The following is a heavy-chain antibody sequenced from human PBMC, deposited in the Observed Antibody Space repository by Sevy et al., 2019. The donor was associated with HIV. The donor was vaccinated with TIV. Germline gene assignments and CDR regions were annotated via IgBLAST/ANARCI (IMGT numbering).Heavy chain of an antibody. J-gene: IGHJ6*02. D-gene: IGHD6-13*01. Sequence: SETLSLTCTVCGGSVSSYFWSWIRQPPGKGLEWIGYIYYSGSTAYNPSLKSRVTISLDTSKNQFSLKLSSVTAADTAVYYCARESPYIAAAGKYYYYNGMDVWGQGTTVTVSS. V-gene: IGHV4-59*02. CDR2: IYYSGST. CDR3: ARESPYIAAAGKYYYYNGMDV. CDR1: GGSVSSYF.